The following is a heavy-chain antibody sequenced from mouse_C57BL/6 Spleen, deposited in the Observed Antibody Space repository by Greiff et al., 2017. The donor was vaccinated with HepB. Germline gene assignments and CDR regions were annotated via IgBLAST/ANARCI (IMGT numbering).Heavy chain of an antibody. J-gene: IGHJ4*01. V-gene: IGHV1-50*01. D-gene: IGHD1-1*01. CDR1: GYTFTSYW. CDR3: ARSGSSSGAMDY. CDR2: IYPSDSYT. Sequence: QVQLQQPGAELVKPGASVKLSCKASGYTFTSYWMQWVKQRPGQGLEWIGEIYPSDSYTNYNQKFKGKATLTVDTSSSTAYMQRSSLTSEDSAVYYCARSGSSSGAMDYWGQGTSVTVSS.